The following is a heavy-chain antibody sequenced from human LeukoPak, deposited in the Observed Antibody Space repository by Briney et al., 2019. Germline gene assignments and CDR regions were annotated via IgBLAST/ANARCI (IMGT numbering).Heavy chain of an antibody. D-gene: IGHD6-13*01. CDR1: GFTFSSYA. Sequence: GGSLRLSCAASGFTFSSYAMSWVRQAPGKGLEWVSAISGSGDSTYYGDSVKGRFTISRDNSKNTLYLQLNSLRAEDTAVYYCAKTRPLDSSSWSHGDYWGQGTLVTVSS. V-gene: IGHV3-23*01. J-gene: IGHJ4*02. CDR3: AKTRPLDSSSWSHGDY. CDR2: ISGSGDST.